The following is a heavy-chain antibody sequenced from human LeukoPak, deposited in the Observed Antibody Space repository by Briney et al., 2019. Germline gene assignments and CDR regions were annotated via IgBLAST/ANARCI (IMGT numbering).Heavy chain of an antibody. CDR1: GFTFSSYS. D-gene: IGHD6-13*01. CDR3: ARDGSSWYYYYYYMDV. Sequence: GXLRLSCAASGFTFSSYSMNWVRQAPGKGLEWVSSISSSSSYIYYADSVKGRFTISRDNAKNSLYLQMNSLRAEDTAVYYCARDGSSWYYYYYYMDVWGKGTTVTVSS. CDR2: ISSSSSYI. V-gene: IGHV3-21*01. J-gene: IGHJ6*03.